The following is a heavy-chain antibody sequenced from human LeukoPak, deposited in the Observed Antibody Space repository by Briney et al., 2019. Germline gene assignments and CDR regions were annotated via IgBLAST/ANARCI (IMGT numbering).Heavy chain of an antibody. CDR1: GFTFSSYA. J-gene: IGHJ4*02. CDR2: ISGSGGST. Sequence: HPGGSLRLSCAASGFTFSSYAMSWVRQAPGKGLEWVSAISGSGGSTYYADSVKGRLTISRDNAKNSLYLQMNSLRVDGTAVYYCARDRGYSTFDYWGQGTLVTVSS. D-gene: IGHD4-23*01. CDR3: ARDRGYSTFDY. V-gene: IGHV3-23*01.